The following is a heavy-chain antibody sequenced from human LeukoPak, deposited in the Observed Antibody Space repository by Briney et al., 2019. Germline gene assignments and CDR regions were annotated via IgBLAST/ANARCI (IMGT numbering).Heavy chain of an antibody. D-gene: IGHD3-10*01. CDR2: ISGSAVGT. J-gene: IGHJ6*03. V-gene: IGHV3-23*01. CDR1: GLTFSAFG. Sequence: GGSLRLSCSASGLTFSAFGMTWVRQAPGKGLEWVSAISGSAVGTFYADSVKGRFTISRDNAKNSLYLQMNSLRAEDTAVYYCAKGVRGVPLYYYYMDVWGKGTTVTISS. CDR3: AKGVRGVPLYYYYMDV.